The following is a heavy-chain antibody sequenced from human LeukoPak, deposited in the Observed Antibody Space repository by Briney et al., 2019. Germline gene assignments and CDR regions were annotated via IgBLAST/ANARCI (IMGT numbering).Heavy chain of an antibody. CDR1: GFTFSNYW. Sequence: GGSLRLSCAASGFTFSNYWMTWVRQPAGKGLEWVANIKVDGSEKHYVDSVMGRFTVSRDNAKKSLYLQMDSLRVDDTAVYYCARGGSHSLDYWGQGTLVTVSS. V-gene: IGHV3-7*01. CDR3: ARGGSHSLDY. CDR2: IKVDGSEK. J-gene: IGHJ4*02.